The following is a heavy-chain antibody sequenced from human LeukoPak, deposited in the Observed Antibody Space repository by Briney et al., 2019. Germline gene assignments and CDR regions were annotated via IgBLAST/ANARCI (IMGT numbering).Heavy chain of an antibody. CDR2: IYYSGST. D-gene: IGHD3-3*01. V-gene: IGHV4-59*01. Sequence: SETLSLTCTVSGGSISSYYWSWIRQPPGKGLEWIGYIYYSGSTNYNPSLKSRVTISVDTSKNQFSLKLSSVTAADTAVYYCARAHDFWSGYYLTNWFDPWGQGTLVTVSS. CDR1: GGSISSYY. J-gene: IGHJ5*02. CDR3: ARAHDFWSGYYLTNWFDP.